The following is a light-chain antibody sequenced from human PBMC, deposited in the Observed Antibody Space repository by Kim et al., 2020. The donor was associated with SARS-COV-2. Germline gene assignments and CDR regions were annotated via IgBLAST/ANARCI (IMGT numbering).Light chain of an antibody. CDR3: SAWDSSLSAWV. Sequence: QAGLTQPPSVSKGLRQTATLTCTGNSNNVGNEGVAWLQQHQGHPPKLLYCRNNNRPSGISERFSASRSGNTASLTITGLQPEDEADYYCSAWDSSLSAWVFGGGTKLTVL. CDR1: SNNVGNEG. CDR2: RNN. J-gene: IGLJ3*02. V-gene: IGLV10-54*01.